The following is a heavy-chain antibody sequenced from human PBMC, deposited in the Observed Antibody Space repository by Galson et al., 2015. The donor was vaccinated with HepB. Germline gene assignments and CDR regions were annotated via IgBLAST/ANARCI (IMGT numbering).Heavy chain of an antibody. CDR1: GGTFSSYA. CDR2: IIPIFGTA. J-gene: IGHJ4*02. Sequence: SVKVSCKASGGTFSSYAISWVRQAPGQGLEWMGGIIPIFGTANYAQKFQGRVTITADESTSTAYMELSSLRSEDTAAYYCARDIYYGSGSYLDYWGQGTLVTVSS. CDR3: ARDIYYGSGSYLDY. D-gene: IGHD3-10*01. V-gene: IGHV1-69*13.